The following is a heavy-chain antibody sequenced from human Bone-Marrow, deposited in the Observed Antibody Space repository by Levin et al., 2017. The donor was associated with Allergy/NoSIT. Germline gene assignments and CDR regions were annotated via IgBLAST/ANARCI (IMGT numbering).Heavy chain of an antibody. CDR2: INPGTTST. D-gene: IGHD3-22*01. CDR1: GYSFTNYY. Sequence: ASVKVSCKASGYSFTNYYIHWVRQAPGQGLAWMGIINPGTTSTNYAQQFQGRVTLTRDTSTSTVYMELSSLTSDDTAVYYCAREQVHYYDESGYYDSWGQGTLVTVSS. CDR3: AREQVHYYDESGYYDS. J-gene: IGHJ5*01. V-gene: IGHV1-46*01.